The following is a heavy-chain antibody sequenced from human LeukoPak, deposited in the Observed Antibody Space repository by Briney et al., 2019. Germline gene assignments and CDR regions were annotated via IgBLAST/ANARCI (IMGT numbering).Heavy chain of an antibody. V-gene: IGHV4-31*03. Sequence: SETLSLTCTVSGGSISSGGYYWSWIRQHPGKGLEWIGYIYYSGSTYYNPSLKSRVTISVDTSKNQFSLKLSSMTAADTAVYYCAREMATPHDVWGQGTLVTVSS. CDR2: IYYSGST. CDR3: AREMATPHDV. CDR1: GGSISSGGYY. D-gene: IGHD5-24*01. J-gene: IGHJ4*02.